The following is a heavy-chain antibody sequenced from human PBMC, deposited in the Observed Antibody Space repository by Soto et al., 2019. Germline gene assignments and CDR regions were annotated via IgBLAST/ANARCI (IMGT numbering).Heavy chain of an antibody. D-gene: IGHD1-7*01. CDR2: IWYDGSNK. J-gene: IGHJ4*02. Sequence: QVQLVESGGGVVQPGRSLRLSCAASGFTFSSYGMHWVRQAPGKGLEWVAVIWYDGSNKYYADSVKGRFTISRDNSKNTLYLQMNSLRAEDTAVYYCARDYVAYNWNSVDYWGQGTLVTVSS. V-gene: IGHV3-33*01. CDR1: GFTFSSYG. CDR3: ARDYVAYNWNSVDY.